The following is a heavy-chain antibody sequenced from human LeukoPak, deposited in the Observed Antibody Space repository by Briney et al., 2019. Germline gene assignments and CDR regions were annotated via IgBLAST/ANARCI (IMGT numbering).Heavy chain of an antibody. CDR3: ASHIVVVPAAMYPAYNWFDP. V-gene: IGHV3-66*04. Sequence: GGSLRPSCAAPGFTFSSNYMSWVRQAPGKGLEWVSVIYSGGSTYYADSVKGRFTISRDNSKNTLYLQMNSLRAEDTAVYYCASHIVVVPAAMYPAYNWFDPWGQGTLVTVSS. CDR1: GFTFSSNY. CDR2: IYSGGST. D-gene: IGHD2-2*01. J-gene: IGHJ5*02.